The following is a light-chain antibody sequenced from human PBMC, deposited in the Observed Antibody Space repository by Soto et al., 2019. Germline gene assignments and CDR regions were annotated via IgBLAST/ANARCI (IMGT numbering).Light chain of an antibody. Sequence: QSALTQPRSVSGSPGQSVTISCTGTSSDVGGYNYVSWYQQHPGKAPKLMIYDVSKRPSGVPDRFSGSNSGTSASLAITGLQAEDEADYYCQSYDSSLSGVVVGGGTKLTVL. V-gene: IGLV2-11*01. CDR2: DVS. CDR3: QSYDSSLSGVV. J-gene: IGLJ2*01. CDR1: SSDVGGYNY.